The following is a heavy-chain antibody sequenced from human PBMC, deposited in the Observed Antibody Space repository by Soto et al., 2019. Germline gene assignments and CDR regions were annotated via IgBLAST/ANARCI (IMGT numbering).Heavy chain of an antibody. CDR1: GHTLTSYY. D-gene: IGHD3-16*01. CDR2: IYPNGGTT. Sequence: QVQLVQSGAELKKPGASVKVSCRASGHTLTSYYMHWVRQAPGQGLEWMGIIYPNGGTTKYARKFQGSLSMTRDTSTGTAYMELNSLRSEDTAVYYCATDGGAAGFDSWGQGTLVNVSS. J-gene: IGHJ4*02. V-gene: IGHV1-46*01. CDR3: ATDGGAAGFDS.